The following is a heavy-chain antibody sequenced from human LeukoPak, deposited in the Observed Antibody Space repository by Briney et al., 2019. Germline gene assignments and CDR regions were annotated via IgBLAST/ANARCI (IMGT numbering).Heavy chain of an antibody. CDR1: GGSISSSNW. V-gene: IGHV4-4*02. Sequence: KPSETLSLTCAVSGGSISSSNWWSWVRQPPGKGLEWIGEIYHSGSTNYNPSPKSRVTISVDKSKNQFSLKLSSVTAADTAVYYCARDIKDILTGFYYYYYMDVWGKGTTDTISS. J-gene: IGHJ6*03. CDR2: IYHSGST. D-gene: IGHD3-9*01. CDR3: ARDIKDILTGFYYYYYMDV.